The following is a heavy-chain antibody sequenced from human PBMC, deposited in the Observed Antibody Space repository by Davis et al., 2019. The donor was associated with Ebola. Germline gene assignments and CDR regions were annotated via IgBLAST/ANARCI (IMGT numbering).Heavy chain of an antibody. J-gene: IGHJ4*02. CDR3: ARGRWLAKQFDY. CDR1: GGSISSYY. Sequence: SETLSLTCTVSGGSISSYYWSWIRQPPGKGLEWIGYIYYSGSTNYNPSLRSRVTISVDTSKNQFSLKLSSVTAADTAVYYCARGRWLAKQFDYWGQGTPVTVSS. V-gene: IGHV4-59*12. CDR2: IYYSGST. D-gene: IGHD6-19*01.